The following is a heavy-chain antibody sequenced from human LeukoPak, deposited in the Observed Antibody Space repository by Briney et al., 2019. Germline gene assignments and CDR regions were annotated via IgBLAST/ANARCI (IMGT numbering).Heavy chain of an antibody. Sequence: ASVKVSCKASGYTFTSYDINWVRQATGQGLEWMGWINPNSGGTKYAQKFQGRVTMTRDTSITTAYMELSRLRSDDTAVYYCARPQGTGGPTYYYYYGMDVWGQGTTVTVSS. CDR2: INPNSGGT. CDR3: ARPQGTGGPTYYYYYGMDV. D-gene: IGHD2-15*01. CDR1: GYTFTSYD. V-gene: IGHV1-2*02. J-gene: IGHJ6*02.